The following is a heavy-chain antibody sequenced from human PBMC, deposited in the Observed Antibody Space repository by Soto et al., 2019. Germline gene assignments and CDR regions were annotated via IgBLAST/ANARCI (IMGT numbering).Heavy chain of an antibody. CDR1: GYSFSDYY. CDR2: INPNSGDT. V-gene: IGHV1-2*02. D-gene: IGHD3-3*01. J-gene: IGHJ5*02. Sequence: ASVKVSCKASGYSFSDYYLHCVRQAPGQGLEWMGWINPNSGDTNYAQHFQDRVTMSRDTSIHTAYMQLHNLRSDDTAVYYCARDFWDSTSFWFDPWGQGTLVTVS. CDR3: ARDFWDSTSFWFDP.